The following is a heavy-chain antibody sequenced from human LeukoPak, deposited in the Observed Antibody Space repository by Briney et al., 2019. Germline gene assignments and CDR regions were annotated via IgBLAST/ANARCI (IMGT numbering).Heavy chain of an antibody. J-gene: IGHJ4*02. Sequence: PSETLSLTCTVSGYSISTNYSWGWIRPPPGKGLEWIGSVHHSGRTYYNPSLKSRLTISLETSKKHFSLKLSSVTSADTAVYYCARLANYVPVYWGQGSLVTVSS. CDR2: VHHSGRT. V-gene: IGHV4-38-2*02. D-gene: IGHD1-7*01. CDR3: ARLANYVPVY. CDR1: GYSISTNYS.